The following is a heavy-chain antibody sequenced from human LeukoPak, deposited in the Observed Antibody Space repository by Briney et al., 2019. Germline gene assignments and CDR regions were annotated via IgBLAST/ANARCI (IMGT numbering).Heavy chain of an antibody. CDR2: ISSSSSYI. CDR3: ARDYCSGVSCYYFDY. CDR1: GFTFSSYS. D-gene: IGHD2-15*01. V-gene: IGHV3-21*01. Sequence: GGSLRLSCAASGFTFSSYSMNWVRQAPGKGLEWVSSISSSSSYIYYADSVKGRFTISRDNAKNSLYPQMNSLRAEDTAVYYCARDYCSGVSCYYFDYWGQGTLVTVSS. J-gene: IGHJ4*02.